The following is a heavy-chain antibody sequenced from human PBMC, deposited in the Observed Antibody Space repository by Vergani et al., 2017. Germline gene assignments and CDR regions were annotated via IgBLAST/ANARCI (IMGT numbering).Heavy chain of an antibody. J-gene: IGHJ6*03. CDR3: ARVVSTVVYYYYDMDV. CDR2: IYSGGST. V-gene: IGHV3-53*01. D-gene: IGHD1-1*01. CDR1: GFTVSSNY. Sequence: VQLVESGGGVVQPGGSLRLSCAASGFTVSSNYMSWVRQAPGKGLEWVSVIYSGGSTYYADSVKGRFTISRDNSKNTLYLQMNSLRAEDTAVYYCARVVSTVVYYYYDMDVWCKGTTGIVSS.